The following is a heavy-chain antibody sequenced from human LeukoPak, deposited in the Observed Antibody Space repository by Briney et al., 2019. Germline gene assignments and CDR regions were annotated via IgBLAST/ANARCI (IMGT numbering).Heavy chain of an antibody. CDR2: IYYSGST. CDR3: AREPRFDAFDI. V-gene: IGHV4-59*01. CDR1: GGSISSYY. Sequence: SETLSLTCTVSGGSISSYYWSWIRQPPGKGLEWIGYIYYSGSTNYNPPLKSRVTISVDTSKNQFSLKLSSVTAADTAVYYCAREPRFDAFDIWGQGTMVTVSS. J-gene: IGHJ3*02.